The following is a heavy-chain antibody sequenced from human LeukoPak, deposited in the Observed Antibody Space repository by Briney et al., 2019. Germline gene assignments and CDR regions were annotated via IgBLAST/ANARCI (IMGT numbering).Heavy chain of an antibody. D-gene: IGHD5-18*01. V-gene: IGHV4-39*01. J-gene: IGHJ3*02. CDR1: GGSLSSSSYY. CDR3: RLWSAGYAFDI. Sequence: SETLSLTCTVSGGSLSSSSYYWGWIRQPPGKGLEWIGSIYYSGSTYYNPSLKSRVTIPVDTSKNQFSLKLSSVTAADTAVYYCRLWSAGYAFDIWGQGTMVTVSS. CDR2: IYYSGST.